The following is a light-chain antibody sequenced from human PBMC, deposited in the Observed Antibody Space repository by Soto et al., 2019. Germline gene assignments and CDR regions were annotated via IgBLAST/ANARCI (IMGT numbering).Light chain of an antibody. J-gene: IGKJ1*01. CDR2: DAS. CDR1: QNISQS. CDR3: QQYGGSPRT. Sequence: EVVLTQSPGTLSLSPGERATLSCRASQNISQSLAWYQQRPGQSPRLLIYDASRRATGIPDRFTGSGFGTDFTLTISRLAPEDLAVYYCQQYGGSPRTFGQGTKVELK. V-gene: IGKV3-20*01.